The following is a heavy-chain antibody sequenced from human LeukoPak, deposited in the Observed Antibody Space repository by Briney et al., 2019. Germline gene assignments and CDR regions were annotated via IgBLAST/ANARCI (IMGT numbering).Heavy chain of an antibody. CDR1: GYSISSGYY. Sequence: SETLSLTCTVSGYSISSGYYWGWIRQPPGKGLEWIGSIYHSGSTYYNPSLKSRVTISVDTSKNQFTLKLNSVTAADTAVYYCARDSFAGGYYYYLDVWGKGTTVTVSS. J-gene: IGHJ6*03. CDR2: IYHSGST. CDR3: ARDSFAGGYYYYLDV. V-gene: IGHV4-38-2*02. D-gene: IGHD3-10*01.